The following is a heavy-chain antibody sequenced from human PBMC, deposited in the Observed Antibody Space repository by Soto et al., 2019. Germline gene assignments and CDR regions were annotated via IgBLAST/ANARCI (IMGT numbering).Heavy chain of an antibody. CDR1: GFTFSSYG. J-gene: IGHJ4*02. V-gene: IGHV3-33*01. D-gene: IGHD3-16*01. Sequence: QVQLVESGGGVVQPRRSLRLSCAASGFTFSSYGMHWVRQAPGKGLEWVAVIWYDGSNKYYADSVKGRFTISRDNSKNTLYLQMNSLRAEDTAVYYCARVYDDLVADYWGQGTLVTVSS. CDR3: ARVYDDLVADY. CDR2: IWYDGSNK.